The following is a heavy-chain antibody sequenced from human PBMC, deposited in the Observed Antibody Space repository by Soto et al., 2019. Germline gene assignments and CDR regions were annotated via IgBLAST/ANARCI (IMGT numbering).Heavy chain of an antibody. CDR3: ARELPTTIRGGYYYSYGMDV. V-gene: IGHV3-74*03. D-gene: IGHD2-2*02. CDR1: GFILSSYW. J-gene: IGHJ6*02. CDR2: LHSDGSTT. Sequence: QSGGTLRLSCAASGFILSSYWMHWVRQVPGKGLVWVSRLHSDGSTTTYADSVKGRFTISRDNAKNTLYLQMNSLRAEDTAVYYCARELPTTIRGGYYYSYGMDVWGQGTTVTVSS.